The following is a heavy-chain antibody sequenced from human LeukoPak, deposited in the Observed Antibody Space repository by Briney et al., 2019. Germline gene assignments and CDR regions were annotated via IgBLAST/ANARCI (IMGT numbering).Heavy chain of an antibody. J-gene: IGHJ4*02. D-gene: IGHD2-8*01. V-gene: IGHV3-49*03. CDR2: IRSKAYGGTT. CDR1: GFTFGDYA. Sequence: PGGSLRLSCTASGFTFGDYAMSWFRQAPGKGLEWVGFIRSKAYGGTTEYAASVKGRFTISRDDSKSIAYLQMNSLKTEDTAVYYCGRYCTNGVCISGADYWGQGTLVTVSS. CDR3: GRYCTNGVCISGADY.